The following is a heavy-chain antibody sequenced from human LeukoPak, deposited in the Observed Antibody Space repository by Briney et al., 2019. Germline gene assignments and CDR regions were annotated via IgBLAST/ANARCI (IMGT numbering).Heavy chain of an antibody. D-gene: IGHD6-19*01. V-gene: IGHV3-64*01. Sequence: GGSLRLSCAASGFTFSVYAMHWVRQAPGKELEYVSAISSNGGSIHYANSVKGRFTISRDNSKNTLYLQMDSLRAEDMAVYYCARDTCGCGSGWHLYWYFDLWGRGTLVTVSS. CDR2: ISSNGGSI. CDR3: ARDTCGCGSGWHLYWYFDL. J-gene: IGHJ2*01. CDR1: GFTFSVYA.